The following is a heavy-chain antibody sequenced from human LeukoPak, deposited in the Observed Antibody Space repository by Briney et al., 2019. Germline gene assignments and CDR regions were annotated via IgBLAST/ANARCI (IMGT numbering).Heavy chain of an antibody. CDR1: GLIFRNYW. J-gene: IGHJ4*02. CDR2: INQDGSEK. Sequence: GGKVRVSCAVSGLIFRNYWMSWVRQAPGKGPEWVANINQDGSEKNYADSVKGRFTISRDNAENSLYLQMNSLRAEDTAMYYCATDVNSDYDYWGQGTLVTVSS. CDR3: ATDVNSDYDY. D-gene: IGHD6-25*01. V-gene: IGHV3-7*05.